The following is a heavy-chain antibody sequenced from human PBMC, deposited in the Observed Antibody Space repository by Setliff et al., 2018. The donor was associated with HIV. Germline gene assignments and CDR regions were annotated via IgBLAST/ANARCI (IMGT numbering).Heavy chain of an antibody. CDR2: IYYSGST. CDR3: ARGLSVYSYANVVPDAFDI. V-gene: IGHV4-59*08. Sequence: SETLSLTCTVSGGSISSYYWSWIRQPPGKGLEWIGYIYYSGSTNYNPSLKSRVAISVDTSKSQFSLKMTSVTAADTAVYYCARGLSVYSYANVVPDAFDIWGQGTMVTVSS. D-gene: IGHD5-18*01. J-gene: IGHJ3*02. CDR1: GGSISSYY.